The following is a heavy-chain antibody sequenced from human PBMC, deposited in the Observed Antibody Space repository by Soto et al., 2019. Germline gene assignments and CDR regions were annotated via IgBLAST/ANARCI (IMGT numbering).Heavy chain of an antibody. CDR1: GFSLTTSGVG. CDR3: PRILTDTVGKSVT. V-gene: IGHV2-5*02. J-gene: IGHJ4*01. D-gene: IGHD1-26*01. Sequence: SGPTLVNPTQTLTLTCSFSGFSLTTSGVGVGWVRQSPEKTLEWLALIFWDDDKRYSPSLRSRLTIAKDTSKNQVVLTLTNVEPVDTATHCRPRILTDTVGKSVTGGQEALVTVSS. CDR2: IFWDDDK.